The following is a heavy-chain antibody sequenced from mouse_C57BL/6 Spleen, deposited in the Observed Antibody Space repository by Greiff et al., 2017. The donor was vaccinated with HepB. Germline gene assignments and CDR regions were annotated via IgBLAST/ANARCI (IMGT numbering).Heavy chain of an antibody. CDR1: GYTFTDYN. V-gene: IGHV1-18*01. Sequence: VQLQQSGPELVKPGASVKIPCKASGYTFTDYNMDWVKQSHGKSLEWIGDINPNNGGTIYNQKFKGKATLTVDKSSSTAYMELRSLTSEDTAVYYCAVRGGYYDFFAYWGQGTLVTVSA. CDR2: INPNNGGT. CDR3: AVRGGYYDFFAY. D-gene: IGHD2-3*01. J-gene: IGHJ3*01.